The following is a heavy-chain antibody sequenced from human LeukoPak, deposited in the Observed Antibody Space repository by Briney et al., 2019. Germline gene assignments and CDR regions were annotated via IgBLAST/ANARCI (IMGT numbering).Heavy chain of an antibody. V-gene: IGHV3-23*01. J-gene: IGHJ4*02. CDR3: AKGEGHDILTGHTY. D-gene: IGHD3-9*01. CDR1: GFSFRSYA. Sequence: PGGSLRLSCAASGFSFRSYAMSWVRQAPGTGLEWVSGVGGSGGSTYYTESVKGRFTVSKDNSKKTLYLQMNSLRVGDTAVYYCAKGEGHDILTGHTYWGQGTLVTVSS. CDR2: VGGSGGST.